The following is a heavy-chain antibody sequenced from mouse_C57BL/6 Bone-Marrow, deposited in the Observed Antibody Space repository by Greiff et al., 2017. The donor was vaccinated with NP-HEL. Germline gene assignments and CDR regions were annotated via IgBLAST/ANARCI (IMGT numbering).Heavy chain of an antibody. D-gene: IGHD1-1*01. J-gene: IGHJ1*03. CDR3: ARWDGSSYGYFDV. CDR2: INPSSGYT. CDR1: GYTFTSYW. Sequence: VQLQQSGAELAKPGASVKLPCKASGYTFTSYWMHWVKQRPGQGLEWIGYINPSSGYTKYNQKFKDKATLTADKSSSTAYMQLSSLTYEDSAVYYCARWDGSSYGYFDVWGTGTTVTVSS. V-gene: IGHV1-7*01.